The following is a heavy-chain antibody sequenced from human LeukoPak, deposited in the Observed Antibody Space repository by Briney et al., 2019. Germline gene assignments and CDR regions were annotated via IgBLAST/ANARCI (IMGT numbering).Heavy chain of an antibody. Sequence: ASVKVSCKASGYTFTSYGISWVRQAPGQRLEWMGWISVYNGNTNYAPKLQGRVTMTTDTSTSTAYMELRSLRSDDTAVYYCARVPTYCSGGSCYPDNYYFDYWGQGTLVTVSS. CDR1: GYTFTSYG. CDR2: ISVYNGNT. D-gene: IGHD2-15*01. V-gene: IGHV1-18*04. CDR3: ARVPTYCSGGSCYPDNYYFDY. J-gene: IGHJ4*02.